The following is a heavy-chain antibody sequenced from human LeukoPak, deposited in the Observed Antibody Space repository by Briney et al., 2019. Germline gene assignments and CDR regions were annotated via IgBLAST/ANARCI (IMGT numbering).Heavy chain of an antibody. Sequence: RRGESLKISCKGSGYSFTSYWISWVRQMPGKGLEWMGRIDPSDSYTNYSPSFQGHVTISADKSINTAYLQWSSLKASDTAMYYCARQCITPSPLDYWGQGTLVTVSS. D-gene: IGHD2-8*01. CDR2: IDPSDSYT. J-gene: IGHJ4*02. V-gene: IGHV5-10-1*01. CDR3: ARQCITPSPLDY. CDR1: GYSFTSYW.